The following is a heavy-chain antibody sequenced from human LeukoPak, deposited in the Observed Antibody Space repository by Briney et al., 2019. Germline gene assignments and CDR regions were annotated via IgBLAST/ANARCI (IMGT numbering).Heavy chain of an antibody. V-gene: IGHV3-23*01. CDR1: GFTFSSYA. D-gene: IGHD3-22*01. CDR2: ISSSGGNT. J-gene: IGHJ4*02. Sequence: GGSLRLSCAASGFTFSSYAMSWVRQAPGKGLEWVSAISSSGGNTYYADSVKGRFTISRDNSKNTLYLQMNSLRAEDTAVYYCAKVCATYYYDLVDYWGQGTLVTVSS. CDR3: AKVCATYYYDLVDY.